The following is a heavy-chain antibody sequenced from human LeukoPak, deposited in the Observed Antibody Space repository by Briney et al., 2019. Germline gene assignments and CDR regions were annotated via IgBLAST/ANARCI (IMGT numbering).Heavy chain of an antibody. CDR2: ISGSGGST. J-gene: IGHJ6*02. V-gene: IGHV3-23*01. CDR1: GFTFSSYA. Sequence: GGSLRLSCAASGFTFSSYAMSWVRQAPGKGLEWVSAISGSGGSTYYADSVKGRFTTSRDNSKNTLYLQMNSLRAEDTAVYYCAAARRYDFWSGRNYGMDVWGQGTTVTVSS. CDR3: AAARRYDFWSGRNYGMDV. D-gene: IGHD3-3*01.